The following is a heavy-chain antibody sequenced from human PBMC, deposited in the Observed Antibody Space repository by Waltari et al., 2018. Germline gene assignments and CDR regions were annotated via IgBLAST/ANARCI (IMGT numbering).Heavy chain of an antibody. CDR1: GYTFTSYD. V-gene: IGHV1-8*01. CDR3: ARGMATITEFDY. D-gene: IGHD5-12*01. J-gene: IGHJ4*02. CDR2: MNPNSGKT. Sequence: QVQLVQSGAEVKKPGASVKVSCKASGYTFTSYDINWVRQAAGQGLEWMGWMNPNSGKTGYAQKFQGRVTMTRNTAISTAYMELSSLRSEDTAVYYCARGMATITEFDYWGQGTLVTVSS.